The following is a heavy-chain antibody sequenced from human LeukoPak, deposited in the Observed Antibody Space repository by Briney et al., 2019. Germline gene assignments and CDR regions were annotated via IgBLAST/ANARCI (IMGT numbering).Heavy chain of an antibody. CDR1: GFTFSSYG. CDR2: IWYDGSNK. CDR3: ARGYSYGHDAFDI. Sequence: GGSLRLSRAASGFTFSSYGMHWVRQAPGKGLEWVAVIWYDGSNKYYADSVKGRFTISRDNSKNTLYLQMNSLRAEDTAVYYCARGYSYGHDAFDIWGQGTMVTVSS. V-gene: IGHV3-33*01. J-gene: IGHJ3*02. D-gene: IGHD5-18*01.